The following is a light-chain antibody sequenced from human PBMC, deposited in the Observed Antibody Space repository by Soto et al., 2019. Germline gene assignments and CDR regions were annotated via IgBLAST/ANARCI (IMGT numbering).Light chain of an antibody. CDR1: QGIRNG. CDR2: AAS. Sequence: DIQMTQSPSSLSASVGDRVTITCRASQGIRNGLGWFQQKPGKAPKRLIYAASSLQSGVSSRFSGSGSATEFTLTISSQQPEDFATYYCLQHNSYPLTCGGGTKVEIK. J-gene: IGKJ4*01. V-gene: IGKV1-17*01. CDR3: LQHNSYPLT.